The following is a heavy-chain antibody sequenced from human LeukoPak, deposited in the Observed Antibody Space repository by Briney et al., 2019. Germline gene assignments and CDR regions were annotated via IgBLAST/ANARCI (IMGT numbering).Heavy chain of an antibody. CDR1: GYTFTGYY. Sequence: GASVKVSCKASGYTFTGYYMHWVRQAPGQGLEWMGWMNPNSGNTGYAQKFQGRVTMTRNTSISTAYMELSSLRSEDTAVYYCARPGYSSSWSQIYYYYYMDVWGKGTTVTISS. CDR3: ARPGYSSSWSQIYYYYYMDV. CDR2: MNPNSGNT. D-gene: IGHD6-13*01. J-gene: IGHJ6*03. V-gene: IGHV1-8*02.